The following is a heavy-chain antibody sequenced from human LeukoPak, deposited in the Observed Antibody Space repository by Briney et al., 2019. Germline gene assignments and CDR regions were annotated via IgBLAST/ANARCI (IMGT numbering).Heavy chain of an antibody. CDR2: TYYRSKWFS. Sequence: SQTLSLTCAISGDSVSSNSAAWNWIRQSPSGSLVWLGRTYYRSKWFSEYALSVKSRITITPDTSENQFSLQLNSVTPEDTAVYYCVREAPGFDYWGQGTLVTVSS. CDR1: GDSVSSNSAA. CDR3: VREAPGFDY. D-gene: IGHD6-6*01. J-gene: IGHJ4*02. V-gene: IGHV6-1*01.